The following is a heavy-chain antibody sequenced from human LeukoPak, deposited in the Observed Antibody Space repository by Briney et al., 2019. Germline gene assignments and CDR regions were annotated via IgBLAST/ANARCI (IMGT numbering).Heavy chain of an antibody. CDR1: GGSISSGSYY. CDR3: ARDRGHYYGSGSYYNWFDP. V-gene: IGHV4-61*02. Sequence: SETLSLTCTVSGGSISSGSYYWSWIRQPAGKGLEWIGRIYTSGSTNYNPSLKSRVTISVDASKNQFSLKLSSVTAADTAVYYCARDRGHYYGSGSYYNWFDPWGQGTLVTVSS. D-gene: IGHD3-10*01. CDR2: IYTSGST. J-gene: IGHJ5*02.